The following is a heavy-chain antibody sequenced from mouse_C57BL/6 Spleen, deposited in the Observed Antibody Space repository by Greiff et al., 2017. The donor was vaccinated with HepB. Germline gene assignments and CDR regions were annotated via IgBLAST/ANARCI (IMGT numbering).Heavy chain of an antibody. V-gene: IGHV3-6*01. J-gene: IGHJ2*01. CDR1: GYSITSGYY. CDR2: ISYDGSN. D-gene: IGHD4-1*01. Sequence: EVKLQESGPGLVKPSQSLSLTCSVTGYSITSGYYWNWIRQFPGNKLEWMGYISYDGSNNYNPSLKNRISITRDTSKNQFFLKLNSVTTEDTATYYCARGDWEGPYYFDYWGQGTTLTVSS. CDR3: ARGDWEGPYYFDY.